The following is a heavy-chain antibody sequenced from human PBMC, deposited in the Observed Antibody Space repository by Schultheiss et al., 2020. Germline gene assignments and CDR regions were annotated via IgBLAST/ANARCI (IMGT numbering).Heavy chain of an antibody. V-gene: IGHV5-51*01. CDR3: ARHVLAAAGIGNWFDP. D-gene: IGHD6-13*01. CDR1: GYSFTSYW. Sequence: GESLKISCKGSGYSFTSYWIGWVRQMPGKGLEWMGIIYPGDSDTRYSPSFQGQVTISADKSISTAYLQWSSLKASDTAMYYCARHVLAAAGIGNWFDPWGQGTLVTVSS. CDR2: IYPGDSDT. J-gene: IGHJ5*02.